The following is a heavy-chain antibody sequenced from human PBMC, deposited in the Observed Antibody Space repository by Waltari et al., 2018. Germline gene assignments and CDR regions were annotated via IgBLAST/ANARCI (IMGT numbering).Heavy chain of an antibody. CDR2: IWPDGSDR. D-gene: IGHD6-19*01. CDR3: ARQDISVRSCPDY. CDR1: GFSCSSHY. J-gene: IGHJ4*02. Sequence: EVQLVESGGGLVQPGGSLGLACVAAGFSCSSHYMTWHRQAPGKGLEWVANIWPDGSDRNHVDSVKGRFTISRDNAQNTLYLQMNSLRAEDTAVYYCARQDISVRSCPDYWGQGTLVTVSS. V-gene: IGHV3-7*01.